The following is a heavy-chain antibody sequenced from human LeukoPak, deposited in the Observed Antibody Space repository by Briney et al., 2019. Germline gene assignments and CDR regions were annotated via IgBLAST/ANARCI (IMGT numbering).Heavy chain of an antibody. J-gene: IGHJ4*02. CDR1: GFTFTSYA. V-gene: IGHV3-23*01. CDR3: AIKNWNGFDY. CDR2: ISGSGGST. D-gene: IGHD1-1*01. Sequence: GGSLRLSCAASGFTFTSYAMSWVRQAPGKGLEWVSVISGSGGSTYYADSVKGRFTISRDNSKNTLYLQMSSLRAEDTAVYYCAIKNWNGFDYWGQGTLVTVSS.